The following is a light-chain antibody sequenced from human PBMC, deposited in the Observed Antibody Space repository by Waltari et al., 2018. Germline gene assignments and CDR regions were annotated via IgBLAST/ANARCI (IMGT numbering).Light chain of an antibody. CDR1: DISDKT. J-gene: IGLJ2*01. V-gene: IGLV3-21*03. Sequence: YELTQPPSVSVAPGKTAKISCGGHDISDKTVHWYQQKPGQAPVLVPSDDTVRPSGFPKRFSASDTATLTIARVEAGDEAVYYCQVWDGDSDHPVFGGGTKLTVL. CDR3: QVWDGDSDHPV. CDR2: DDT.